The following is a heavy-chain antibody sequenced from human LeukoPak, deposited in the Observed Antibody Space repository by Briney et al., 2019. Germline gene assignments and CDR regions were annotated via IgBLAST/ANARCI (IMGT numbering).Heavy chain of an antibody. CDR2: IYTSGST. J-gene: IGHJ4*02. D-gene: IGHD6-19*01. Sequence: PSETLSLTCTVSGGSISSYYWSWIRQPPGKGLEWIGYIYTSGSTTYSPSLKSRVAISVATSKNQFSLKLSSVTAADTAVYYCARTQGSSSWDYYFDYWGQGTLVTVSS. CDR1: GGSISSYY. CDR3: ARTQGSSSWDYYFDY. V-gene: IGHV4-4*09.